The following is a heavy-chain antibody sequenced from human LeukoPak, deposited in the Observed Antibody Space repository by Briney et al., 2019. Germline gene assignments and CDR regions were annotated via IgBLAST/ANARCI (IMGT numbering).Heavy chain of an antibody. Sequence: ASVTVSCRASGYVFGSHWVHWFRQAPGQGLEWVGYIKPDSGQTGLAQSLQGRVTLTRDTSITTVYMELNGLTSDDRAVYFCARDSPHQRFDIWGQGTLVTVSS. CDR2: IKPDSGQT. CDR1: GYVFGSHW. V-gene: IGHV1-2*02. CDR3: ARDSPHQRFDI. D-gene: IGHD2-2*01. J-gene: IGHJ4*02.